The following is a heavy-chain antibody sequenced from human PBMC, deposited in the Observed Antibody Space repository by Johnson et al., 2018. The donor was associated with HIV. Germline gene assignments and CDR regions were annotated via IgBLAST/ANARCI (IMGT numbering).Heavy chain of an antibody. CDR2: ISGSGGST. V-gene: IGHV3-23*04. J-gene: IGHJ3*02. Sequence: EVQLVESGGGLVQPGGSLRLSCAASGFTFSSYAMSWVRQAPGKGLEWVSAISGSGGSTYYADSVKGRFTISRDNSKNTLYVQMNSLRAEDTAVYYCARDSASGQQLVNSDAFDIWGQGTMVTVSS. CDR1: GFTFSSYA. CDR3: ARDSASGQQLVNSDAFDI. D-gene: IGHD6-13*01.